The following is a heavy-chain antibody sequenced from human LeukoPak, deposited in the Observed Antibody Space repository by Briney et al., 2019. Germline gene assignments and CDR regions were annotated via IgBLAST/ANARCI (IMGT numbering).Heavy chain of an antibody. CDR1: GGSISSYY. Sequence: SETLSLTCTVSGGSISSYYWSWIRQPPGKGLEWIGYIYYSGSTNYNPSLKSRVTISVDTSKNQFSLKLSSVTAADTAVYYCARLIVAAAGTGAFDIWGQGTMVTVSS. J-gene: IGHJ3*02. CDR2: IYYSGST. CDR3: ARLIVAAAGTGAFDI. D-gene: IGHD6-13*01. V-gene: IGHV4-59*08.